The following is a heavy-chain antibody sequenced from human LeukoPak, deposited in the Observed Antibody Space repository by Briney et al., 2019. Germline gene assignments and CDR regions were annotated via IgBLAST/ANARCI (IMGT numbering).Heavy chain of an antibody. D-gene: IGHD5-12*01. CDR2: FSYSGST. CDR3: ARDLGSGYDFVY. CDR1: GASVSNYY. Sequence: PSETLSLTCTVSGASVSNYYWSWIRQPPGKGLEWIGYFSYSGSTNYNPSLKSRVTISVDTSKNQFSLKLSSVTAADTAMYYCARDLGSGYDFVYWGQGTLVTVSS. V-gene: IGHV4-59*02. J-gene: IGHJ4*02.